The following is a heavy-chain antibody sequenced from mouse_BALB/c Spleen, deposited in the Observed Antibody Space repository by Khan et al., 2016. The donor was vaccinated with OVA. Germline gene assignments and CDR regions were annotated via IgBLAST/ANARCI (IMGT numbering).Heavy chain of an antibody. D-gene: IGHD1-1*01. CDR2: IGYSGST. CDR1: GYSITSDYA. V-gene: IGHV3-2*02. Sequence: EVQLQESGPGLVKPSQSLSLTCTVTGYSITSDYAWNWLRQFPGNKLEWLCYIGYSGSTCYNPSLNSRISITRDTSKNQFFLQLNSVTTEDTAKYTCERAGYYGSRTSDYWGQGTTLTVSA. J-gene: IGHJ2*01. CDR3: ERAGYYGSRTSDY.